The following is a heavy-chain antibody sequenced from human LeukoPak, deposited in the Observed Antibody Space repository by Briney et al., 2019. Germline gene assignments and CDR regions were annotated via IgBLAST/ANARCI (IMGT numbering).Heavy chain of an antibody. V-gene: IGHV3-30*04. CDR1: GFTFSSYA. CDR2: ISYDGSNK. Sequence: GGSLRLSCAASGFTFSSYAMHWVRQAPGKGLEWVAVISYDGSNKYYADSVKGRFTISRDNSKNTLYLQMNSLRAEDTAVYYCASADLYYYDSSGYYWGQGTLVTVSS. D-gene: IGHD3-22*01. CDR3: ASADLYYYDSSGYY. J-gene: IGHJ4*02.